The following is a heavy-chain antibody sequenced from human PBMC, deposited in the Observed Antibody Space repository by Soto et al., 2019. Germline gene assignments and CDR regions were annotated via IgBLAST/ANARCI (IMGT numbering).Heavy chain of an antibody. V-gene: IGHV4-39*01. CDR2: IYYSGST. Sequence: SETLSLTCTVLGGSISSSSYYWGWIRQPPGKGLEWIGSIYYSGSTYYNPSLKSRVTISVDTSKNQFSLKLSSVTAADTAVYYCARRNYCSGGSCSARYNWFDPWGQGTLVTVSS. J-gene: IGHJ5*02. CDR1: GGSISSSSYY. D-gene: IGHD2-15*01. CDR3: ARRNYCSGGSCSARYNWFDP.